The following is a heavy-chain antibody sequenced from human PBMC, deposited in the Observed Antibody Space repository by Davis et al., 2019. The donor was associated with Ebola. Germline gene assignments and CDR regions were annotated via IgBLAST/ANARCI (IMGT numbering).Heavy chain of an antibody. D-gene: IGHD7-27*01. V-gene: IGHV4-59*01. CDR2: IHYSGST. J-gene: IGHJ4*02. Sequence: SETLSLTCTVSGGSISTYYWTWIRQSPGKGLEWIGFIHYSGSTNYNPSLKSRVTISVDTSKNQFSLKLSSVTAADTALYYCARRTGDPFDYWGQGTLVTVSS. CDR1: GGSISTYY. CDR3: ARRTGDPFDY.